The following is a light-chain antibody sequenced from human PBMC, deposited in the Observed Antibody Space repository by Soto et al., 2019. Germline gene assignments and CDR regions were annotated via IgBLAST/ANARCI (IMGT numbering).Light chain of an antibody. J-gene: IGKJ1*01. CDR1: QDISIW. V-gene: IGKV1-12*01. CDR2: AAS. CDR3: QQANSFLPT. Sequence: DIQMTQSPSSVSASVGDSVTITCRASQDISIWLAWYQQKPGKAPNLLIYAASSLQSGVPSRFSGSGSGTDFTLTISSLQPEDFATYYCQQANSFLPTFGQGTKVEIK.